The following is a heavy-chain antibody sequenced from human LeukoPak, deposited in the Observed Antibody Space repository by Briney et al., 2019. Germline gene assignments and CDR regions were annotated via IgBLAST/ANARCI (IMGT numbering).Heavy chain of an antibody. D-gene: IGHD3-9*01. CDR1: GYTFTNYG. J-gene: IGHJ4*02. CDR2: IGAYNGNT. Sequence: ASVKVSCKSSGYTFTNYGITWVRQAPGQGPEWMGWIGAYNGNTNYAQRLQGRVTMTTDTSTSTAYMELRSLRSDDTAVYYCARHADVLRYFDWSNSPYYFDYWGQGTLVTVSS. V-gene: IGHV1-18*01. CDR3: ARHADVLRYFDWSNSPYYFDY.